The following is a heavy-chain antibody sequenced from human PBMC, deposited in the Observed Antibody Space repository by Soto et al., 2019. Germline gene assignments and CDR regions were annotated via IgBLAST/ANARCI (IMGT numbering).Heavy chain of an antibody. CDR3: ARREPGWLTPEGYYYYYMDV. J-gene: IGHJ6*03. D-gene: IGHD6-19*01. Sequence: LSLTCTVSGGSISSYYWSWIRQPPGKGLEWIGYIYYSGSTNYNPSLKSRVTISVDTSKNQFSLKLSSVTAADTAVYYCARREPGWLTPEGYYYYYMDVWGKGTTVTVSS. V-gene: IGHV4-59*01. CDR2: IYYSGST. CDR1: GGSISSYY.